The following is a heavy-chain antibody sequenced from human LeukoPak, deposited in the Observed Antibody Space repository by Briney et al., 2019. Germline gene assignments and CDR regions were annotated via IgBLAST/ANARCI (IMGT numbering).Heavy chain of an antibody. CDR3: ARVGFYDSSGYRAFDI. Sequence: GGSLRLSCAASGFTFSSYYMNWVRQAPGKGLEWVSSISGSSSYIYYADSVKGRFTISRDNAKNSLYLQMNSLRAEDTAVYYCARVGFYDSSGYRAFDIWGQGTMVTVSS. J-gene: IGHJ3*02. CDR2: ISGSSSYI. CDR1: GFTFSSYY. V-gene: IGHV3-21*01. D-gene: IGHD3-22*01.